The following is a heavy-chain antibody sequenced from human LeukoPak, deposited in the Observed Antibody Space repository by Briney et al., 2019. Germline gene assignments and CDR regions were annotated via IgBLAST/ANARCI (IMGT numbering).Heavy chain of an antibody. CDR2: INPNSGGT. Sequence: GASVKVSCKASGYTFTGYYMHWVRQAPGQGLEWMGWINPNSGGTNYAQKFQGRVTMTRDTSISTAYMELSRLRSDDTAVYYCARDHAIVGATTDLDYWGQGTLVTVSS. J-gene: IGHJ4*02. V-gene: IGHV1-2*02. CDR3: ARDHAIVGATTDLDY. D-gene: IGHD1-26*01. CDR1: GYTFTGYY.